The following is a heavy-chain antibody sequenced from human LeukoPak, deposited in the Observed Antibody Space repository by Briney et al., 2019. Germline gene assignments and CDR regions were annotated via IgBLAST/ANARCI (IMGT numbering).Heavy chain of an antibody. J-gene: IGHJ4*02. CDR1: GGSFSGYY. CDR2: IYYSGST. Sequence: SETLSLTCAVYGGSFSGYYWSWIRQPPGKGLEWIGYIYYSGSTNYNPSLKSRVAISVDTSKNQFSLKLSSVTAADTAVYYCARERAVTTYYYFDYWGQGTLVTVSS. D-gene: IGHD4-17*01. CDR3: ARERAVTTYYYFDY. V-gene: IGHV4-59*01.